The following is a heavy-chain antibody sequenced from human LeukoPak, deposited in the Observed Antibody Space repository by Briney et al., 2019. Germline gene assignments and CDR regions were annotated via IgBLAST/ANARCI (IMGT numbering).Heavy chain of an antibody. CDR1: GGSFSGYY. Sequence: SETLSLACAVYGGSFSGYYWSWIRQPPGKGLEWIGEINHSGSTNYNPSLKSRVTISVDTSKNQFSLKLSSVTAADTAVYYCARGAWIQLWYFRLGYYFDYWGQGTLVTVSS. V-gene: IGHV4-34*01. D-gene: IGHD5-18*01. CDR2: INHSGST. CDR3: ARGAWIQLWYFRLGYYFDY. J-gene: IGHJ4*02.